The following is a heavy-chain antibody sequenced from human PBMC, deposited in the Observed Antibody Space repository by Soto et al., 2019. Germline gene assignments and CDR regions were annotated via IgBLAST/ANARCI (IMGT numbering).Heavy chain of an antibody. CDR2: ISGSGGST. D-gene: IGHD2-15*01. CDR3: AKVIVVVVAATPGAFDI. Sequence: EVQLLESGGGLVQPGGSLRLSCAASGFTFSSYAMSWVRQAPGKGLEWVSAISGSGGSTYYADSVKGRFTISRDNSKNTLSLQMNSLRAEDTAVYYCAKVIVVVVAATPGAFDIGGQVTMVTVSS. V-gene: IGHV3-23*01. J-gene: IGHJ3*02. CDR1: GFTFSSYA.